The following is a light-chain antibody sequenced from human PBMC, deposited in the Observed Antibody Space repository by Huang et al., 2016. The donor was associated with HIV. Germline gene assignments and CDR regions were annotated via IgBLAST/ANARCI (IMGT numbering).Light chain of an antibody. J-gene: IGKJ4*01. CDR2: GSS. Sequence: EIVMTQSPATLSVSPGERVTISCRANRSVSTNLAWYQQRPGQAPRLLIYGSSTRAPGIPARFSGSGSGTDFSLTISSLQSEDFALYYCHQYNNWLLSFGGGTRVDI. CDR3: HQYNNWLLS. V-gene: IGKV3-15*01. CDR1: RSVSTN.